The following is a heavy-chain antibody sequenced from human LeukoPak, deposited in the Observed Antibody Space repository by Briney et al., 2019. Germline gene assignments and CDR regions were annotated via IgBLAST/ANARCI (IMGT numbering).Heavy chain of an antibody. V-gene: IGHV4-59*01. CDR1: GGSISSYY. CDR3: AREGDPSYYYDSSGYYYVGAFDI. D-gene: IGHD3-22*01. Sequence: SETLSLTCTVSGGSISSYYWSWIRQPPGKGLEWIGYIYYSGSTNYNPSLKSRVTISVDTSKNQFSLKLSSVTAADTAVYYCAREGDPSYYYDSSGYYYVGAFDIWGRGTMVTVSS. CDR2: IYYSGST. J-gene: IGHJ3*02.